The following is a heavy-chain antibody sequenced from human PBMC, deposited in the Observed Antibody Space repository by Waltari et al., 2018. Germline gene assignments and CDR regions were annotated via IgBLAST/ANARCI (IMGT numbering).Heavy chain of an antibody. CDR3: AKDRCSSTSCYRRTVGMDV. Sequence: QVQLVESGGGVVQPGRSLRLSCAASGFTFSSYGMHWVRQAPGRGREGVAVIWYDGRNKYYADAVKGRVTISRDKSQNTLYLHMTSLRADDTAMYYCAKDRCSSTSCYRRTVGMDVWGQGTTVTVSS. CDR1: GFTFSSYG. CDR2: IWYDGRNK. J-gene: IGHJ6*02. V-gene: IGHV3-30*18. D-gene: IGHD2-2*01.